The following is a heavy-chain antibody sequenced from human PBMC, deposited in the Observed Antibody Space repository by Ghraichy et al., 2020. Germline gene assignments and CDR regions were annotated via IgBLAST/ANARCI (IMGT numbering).Heavy chain of an antibody. V-gene: IGHV3-33*08. J-gene: IGHJ6*02. CDR3: ARELLYDGVYYYYGLDA. Sequence: GGSLRLSCAASGFTFGDFGMHWVRQAPGKGLEWVAIIWSDGSNKYYGDSVKGRFTISRDNSKNTLYLQMNSLRAEDTAVYYCARELLYDGVYYYYGLDAWGQETTVTVS. D-gene: IGHD4-11*01. CDR2: IWSDGSNK. CDR1: GFTFGDFG.